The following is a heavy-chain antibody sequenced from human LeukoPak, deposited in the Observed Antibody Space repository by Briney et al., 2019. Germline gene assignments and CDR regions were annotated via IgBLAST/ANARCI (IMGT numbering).Heavy chain of an antibody. CDR3: AKDTGDDILTGEIDY. CDR2: ISYDGSNK. CDR1: GFTFSSYG. J-gene: IGHJ4*02. V-gene: IGHV3-30*18. D-gene: IGHD3-9*01. Sequence: QPGGSLRLSCAASGFTFSSYGMHWVRQAPGKGLEWVAVISYDGSNKYYADSVKGRFTISRDNSKNTLYLQMNSLRAEDRAVYYCAKDTGDDILTGEIDYWGQGTLVTVSS.